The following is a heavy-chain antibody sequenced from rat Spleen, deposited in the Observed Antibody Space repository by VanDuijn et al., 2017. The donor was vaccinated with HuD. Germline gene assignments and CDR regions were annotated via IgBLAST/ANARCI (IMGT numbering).Heavy chain of an antibody. CDR1: GFTFNNYW. CDR2: ITNTGGST. D-gene: IGHD1-11*01. V-gene: IGHV5-31*01. Sequence: EVQLVESGGGLVQPGRSLKLSCAASGFTFNNYWMTWIRQAPGKGLEWVASITNTGGSTYYPDSVKGRFPISRDNAKSTLYLQMNSLRSEDKATYYCTREGHGGYGVMDAWGQGASVTVSS. J-gene: IGHJ4*01. CDR3: TREGHGGYGVMDA.